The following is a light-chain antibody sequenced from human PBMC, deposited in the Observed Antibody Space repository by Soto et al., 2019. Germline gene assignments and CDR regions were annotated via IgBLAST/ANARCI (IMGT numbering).Light chain of an antibody. J-gene: IGLJ1*01. V-gene: IGLV2-14*01. CDR1: SSDVGGYNH. CDR2: EVS. CDR3: SSYTSTSTPCV. Sequence: QSVLTQPASVSDSPGQSITISCTGTSSDVGGYNHVSWYQQHPGKAPKLIIYEVSHRPSGASNHFSGYKSGNTASLTISGLQPEDEADYYCSSYTSTSTPCVFGTGTKVTVL.